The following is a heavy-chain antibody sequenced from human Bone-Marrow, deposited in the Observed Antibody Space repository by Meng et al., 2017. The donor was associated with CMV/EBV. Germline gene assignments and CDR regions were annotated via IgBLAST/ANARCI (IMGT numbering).Heavy chain of an antibody. CDR1: GYTFTTYG. D-gene: IGHD3-16*01. CDR3: ARDGGRRSAYAPYNWFDP. Sequence: ASVKVSCKASGYTFTTYGISWVRQAPGQGLEWMGWISTYNGNANYAQKVQGRVTLTRDTSTITVYMELRSLTSDDTAVYYCARDGGRRSAYAPYNWFDPWGQGTPVTVSS. CDR2: ISTYNGNA. V-gene: IGHV1-18*01. J-gene: IGHJ5*02.